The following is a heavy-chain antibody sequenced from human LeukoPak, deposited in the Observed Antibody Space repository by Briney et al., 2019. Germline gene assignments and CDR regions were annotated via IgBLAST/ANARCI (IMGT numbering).Heavy chain of an antibody. CDR2: FDPEDGET. D-gene: IGHD2-2*01. CDR3: ARRSPRYCSSTSCTHPQPADY. CDR1: GYTLTELS. J-gene: IGHJ4*02. V-gene: IGHV1-24*01. Sequence: ASVKVSCKVSGYTLTELSMHWVRQAPGKGLEWMGGFDPEDGETIYAQKFQGRVTMTEDTSTDTAYMELSSLRSEDTAVYYCARRSPRYCSSTSCTHPQPADYWGQGTLVTVSS.